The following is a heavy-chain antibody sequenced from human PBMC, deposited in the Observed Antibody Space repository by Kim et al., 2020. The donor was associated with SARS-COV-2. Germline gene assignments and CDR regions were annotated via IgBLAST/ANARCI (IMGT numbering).Heavy chain of an antibody. CDR1: GGSISSGDYF. V-gene: IGHV4-30-4*01. J-gene: IGHJ5*02. CDR2: IYYSGNN. Sequence: SETLSLTCTVSGGSISSGDYFWSWIRQPPGKGLEWIGYIYYSGNNYYNPSLKSRVTMSVDTSKNQFSLKLSSVTAADTAVYYCARERKRTDSLDPWGQGTLVTVSS. CDR3: ARERKRTDSLDP.